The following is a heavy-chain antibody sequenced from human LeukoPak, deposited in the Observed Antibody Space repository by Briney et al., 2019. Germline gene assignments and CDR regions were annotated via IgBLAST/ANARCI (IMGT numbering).Heavy chain of an antibody. J-gene: IGHJ4*02. CDR1: GFTFSSYS. Sequence: GSLRLSCSASGFTFSSYSMNWVRQAPGKGLEWVSSISSSSSYIYYADSVKGRFTISRDNAKNSLYLQMNSLRAEDTAVYYCARVYERSRWVVGGSYFDYWGQGTLVTVSS. CDR3: ARVYERSRWVVGGSYFDY. D-gene: IGHD2-2*01. V-gene: IGHV3-21*01. CDR2: ISSSSSYI.